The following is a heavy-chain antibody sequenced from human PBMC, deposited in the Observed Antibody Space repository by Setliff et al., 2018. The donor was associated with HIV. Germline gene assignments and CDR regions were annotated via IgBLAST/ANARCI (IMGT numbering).Heavy chain of an antibody. CDR1: GYTFTGYF. V-gene: IGHV1-2*06. D-gene: IGHD2-8*01. J-gene: IGHJ3*02. CDR3: ATKVYCTNGVCLDASDI. CDR2: IIPNSAGT. Sequence: GASVKVSCKASGYTFTGYFIHWVRQAPGQGLEWMGRIIPNSAGTNYAQKFQGRVTMTRDTSISTAYMELSRLRSDDTAVYYCATKVYCTNGVCLDASDIWGQGTMVTVSS.